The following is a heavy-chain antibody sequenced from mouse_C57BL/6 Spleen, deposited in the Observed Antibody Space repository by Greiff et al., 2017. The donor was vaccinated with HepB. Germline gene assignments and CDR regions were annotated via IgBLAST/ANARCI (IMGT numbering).Heavy chain of an antibody. CDR3: ARSRPGITTVVADY. CDR1: GYTFTSYW. CDR2: IDPSDSYT. D-gene: IGHD1-1*01. V-gene: IGHV1-69*01. J-gene: IGHJ2*01. Sequence: VQLQQPGAELVMPGASVKLSCKASGYTFTSYWMHWVKQRPGQGLEWIGEIDPSDSYTNYNQKFKGKSTLTVDKSSSTAYMQRSSLTSEDSAVYYCARSRPGITTVVADYWGQGTTLTVSS.